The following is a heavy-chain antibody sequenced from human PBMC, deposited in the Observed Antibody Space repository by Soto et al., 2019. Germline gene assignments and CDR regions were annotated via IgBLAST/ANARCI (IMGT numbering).Heavy chain of an antibody. J-gene: IGHJ5*02. V-gene: IGHV4-31*03. CDR1: GGSISSGGYY. D-gene: IGHD2-2*01. CDR3: AREEYQLLPGWFDP. CDR2: IYYSGST. Sequence: SETLSLTCTVSGGSISSGGYYWSWIRQHPGKGLEWIGYIYYSGSTYYNPSLKSRVTISVDTSKNQFSLKLSSVTAADTAVYYCAREEYQLLPGWFDPWGQGTLVTVSS.